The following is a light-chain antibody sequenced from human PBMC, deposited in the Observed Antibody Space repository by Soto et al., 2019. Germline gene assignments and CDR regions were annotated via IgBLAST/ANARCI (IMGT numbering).Light chain of an antibody. V-gene: IGKV3-11*01. CDR3: QKYNSGLIT. CDR1: QSFRGL. J-gene: IGKJ5*01. Sequence: EVVLTQSPVTLSLSPGERATLSCRASQSFRGLLAWYQQKPGQAPRLLIYDAYNRATGIPPRFSGSGSGTDFTLTISSLQPDDFATYYCQKYNSGLITFGQGARPEIK. CDR2: DAY.